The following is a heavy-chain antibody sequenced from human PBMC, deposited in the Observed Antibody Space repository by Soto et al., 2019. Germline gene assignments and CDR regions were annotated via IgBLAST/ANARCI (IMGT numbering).Heavy chain of an antibody. J-gene: IGHJ4*02. D-gene: IGHD3-22*01. CDR3: ARGRLYYYDSGDY. CDR1: GFTLSDYG. CDR2: INIDGSTT. V-gene: IGHV3-74*01. Sequence: GGPLRLSCAVYGFTLSDYGIHWVRQAPGKGLMWVSRINIDGSTTTYADSVKGRFTISRDNAKNTVYLQMNSLRAEDTAVYYCARGRLYYYDSGDYWGQGTLVTVSS.